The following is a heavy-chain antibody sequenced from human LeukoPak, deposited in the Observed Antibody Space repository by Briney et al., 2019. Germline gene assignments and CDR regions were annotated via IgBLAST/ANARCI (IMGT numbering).Heavy chain of an antibody. V-gene: IGHV3-23*01. D-gene: IGHD5-12*01. CDR3: AKDREGLSSGYDLEYFDY. J-gene: IGHJ4*02. CDR2: ISGSGDTT. CDR1: GFTFSNYA. Sequence: GGSLRLSCAASGFTFSNYAMHWVRQAPGKGLEWVSAISGSGDTTYYADSVKGRFTISRDNSKNTLFLQMNSLRAEDTAVYYCAKDREGLSSGYDLEYFDYWGQGTLVTVSS.